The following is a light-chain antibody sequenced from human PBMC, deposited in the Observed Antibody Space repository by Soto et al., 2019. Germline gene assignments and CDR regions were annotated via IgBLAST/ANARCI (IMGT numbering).Light chain of an antibody. J-gene: IGKJ4*01. CDR2: DAS. V-gene: IGKV1D-13*01. CDR3: QQYDNYPLT. Sequence: AIQLTQSPSSLSASVGDRVTITCRASQGIGSYLAWYQQKPGEAPKLLIYDASSLQSGVPSRFSGSGSGTEFTLTISNLQPDDFATYYCQQYDNYPLTFGGGTKVDIK. CDR1: QGIGSY.